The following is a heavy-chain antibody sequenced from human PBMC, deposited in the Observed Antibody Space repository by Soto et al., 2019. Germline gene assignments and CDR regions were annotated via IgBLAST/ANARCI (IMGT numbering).Heavy chain of an antibody. D-gene: IGHD5-12*01. J-gene: IGHJ2*01. CDR1: GGSISSSSYY. V-gene: IGHV4-39*01. Sequence: SETLSLTCTVSGGSISSSSYYWGWIRQPPGKGLEWIGSIYYSGSTYYNPSLKSRVTISVDTSKNQFSLKLSSVTAADTAVYYCATSGGSHYWYFDLWGRGTLVTVSS. CDR2: IYYSGST. CDR3: ATSGGSHYWYFDL.